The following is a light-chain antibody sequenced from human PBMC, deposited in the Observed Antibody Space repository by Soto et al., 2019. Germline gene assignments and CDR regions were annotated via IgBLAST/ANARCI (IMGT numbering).Light chain of an antibody. V-gene: IGKV3D-11*01. J-gene: IGKJ5*01. CDR3: QQRSNWRDT. Sequence: EIVLTQSPATLSSFPGDRVTLSCRASQAVNTRLAWYQHKPGQAPRLLIYLTSNRAAGIPARFSGSGSGTDFTLTISDVEPEDFAVYYCQQRSNWRDTFGQGTRLEI. CDR1: QAVNTR. CDR2: LTS.